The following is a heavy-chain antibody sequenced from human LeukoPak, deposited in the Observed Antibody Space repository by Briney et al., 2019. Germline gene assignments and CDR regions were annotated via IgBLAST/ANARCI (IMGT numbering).Heavy chain of an antibody. D-gene: IGHD6-19*01. CDR1: GGSMSSSSYY. J-gene: IGHJ5*02. CDR3: ARRYSSGWYWFDP. Sequence: SETLSLTCTVSGGSMSSSSYYWGWLRQPPGKGLEWIGSIYYSGSTYYNPSLKSRVTISVDTSKNQFSLKLSSVTAADTAVYYCARRYSSGWYWFDPWGQGTLVTVSS. CDR2: IYYSGST. V-gene: IGHV4-39*01.